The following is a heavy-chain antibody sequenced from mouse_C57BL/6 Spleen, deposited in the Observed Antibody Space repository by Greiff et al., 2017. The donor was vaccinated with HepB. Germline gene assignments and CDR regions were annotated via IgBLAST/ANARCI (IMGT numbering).Heavy chain of an antibody. CDR1: GYTFTSYW. J-gene: IGHJ2*01. CDR2: IYPGSGST. CDR3: AGSFITTVAFDY. Sequence: VQLQQPGAELVKPGASVKMSCKASGYTFTSYWITWVKQRPGQGLEWIGDIYPGSGSTNYNEKFKSKATLTVDTSSSTAYMQLSSLTSEDSAVYYCAGSFITTVAFDYWCQGTTPTVSS. V-gene: IGHV1-55*01. D-gene: IGHD1-1*01.